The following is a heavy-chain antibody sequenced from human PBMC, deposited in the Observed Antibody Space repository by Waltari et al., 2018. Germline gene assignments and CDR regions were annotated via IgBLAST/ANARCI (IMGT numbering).Heavy chain of an antibody. CDR1: GYIFTGYY. V-gene: IGHV1-2*02. CDR2: INPKSGDT. D-gene: IGHD2-15*01. J-gene: IGHJ4*02. CDR3: ARNLCSGGTCSLRY. Sequence: QAQLVQSGAEVKKPGASVKVSCKTSGYIFTGYYLHWVRQAPGQGLEWMGWINPKSGDTIYAQNFQGRVTMTRDTSITTGYLELTGLRSNDTAVYYCARNLCSGGTCSLRYWGQGTLVTVSS.